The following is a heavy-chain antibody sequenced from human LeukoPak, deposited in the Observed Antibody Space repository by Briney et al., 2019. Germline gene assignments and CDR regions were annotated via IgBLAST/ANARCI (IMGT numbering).Heavy chain of an antibody. V-gene: IGHV3-21*01. CDR2: ISGSSSYI. J-gene: IGHJ6*03. Sequence: PGGSLRLSCAASGFTFSSYSMNWVRQAPGKGLEWVSSISGSSSYIYYADSVKGRFTISRDNARNSLFLQMNSLRAEDTAVYYRASKTDGIVGAYCYYYMDVWAKGPRSPSP. D-gene: IGHD1-26*01. CDR1: GFTFSSYS. CDR3: ASKTDGIVGAYCYYYMDV.